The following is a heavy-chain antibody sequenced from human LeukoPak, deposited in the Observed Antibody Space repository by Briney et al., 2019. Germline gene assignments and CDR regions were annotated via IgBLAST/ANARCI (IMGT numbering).Heavy chain of an antibody. CDR2: IQSKTDGGKT. J-gene: IGHJ4*02. CDR1: GLTFSSHW. V-gene: IGHV3-15*07. D-gene: IGHD3-3*02. CDR3: TTGIRGD. Sequence: PGGSLRLSCAASGLTFSSHWMHWVRQAPGKGLEWVGRIQSKTDGGKTDYAAPVKGRFTISRDDSKNTLYLQMNSLKTEDTAIYYCTTGIRGDWGQGTLVTVSS.